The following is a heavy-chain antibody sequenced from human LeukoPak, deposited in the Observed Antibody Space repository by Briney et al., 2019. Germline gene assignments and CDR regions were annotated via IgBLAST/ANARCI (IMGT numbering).Heavy chain of an antibody. Sequence: SETLSLTCAVSGASISSDDWWNWVRPPPGKGLEWIGEIYHSGTTNYNPSLKSRVTIAVDKSKNHFSLKLTSVTAADTAVYYCARAYSPIVWGQGTLVTVSS. D-gene: IGHD5-18*01. V-gene: IGHV4-4*02. J-gene: IGHJ4*02. CDR2: IYHSGTT. CDR3: ARAYSPIV. CDR1: GASISSDDW.